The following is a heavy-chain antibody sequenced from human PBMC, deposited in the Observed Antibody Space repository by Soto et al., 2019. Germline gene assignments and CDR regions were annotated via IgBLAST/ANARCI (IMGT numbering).Heavy chain of an antibody. J-gene: IGHJ5*02. CDR2: IYYSGFT. CDR3: ARSVFP. CDR1: GGSITSGGYY. Sequence: QVQLQESGPGLVKPSQTLSLTCTVSGGSITSGGYYWSWIRQHPGKGLEWIGYIYYSGFTYYNPSIQSRVTITAATSKNQCSLKLSSVTAADTALYYFARSVFPLGQRTLVTVSS. V-gene: IGHV4-31*03.